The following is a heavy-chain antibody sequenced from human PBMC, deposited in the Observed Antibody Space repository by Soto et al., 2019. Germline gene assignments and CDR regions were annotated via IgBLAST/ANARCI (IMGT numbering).Heavy chain of an antibody. D-gene: IGHD3-22*01. CDR1: GYNFTASC. CDR3: ASDGTTDSSHYYHFAY. CDR2: VGTNNDNT. Sequence: ASLRVACKHSGYNFTASCLAWLRQAPGQRPEGMGWVGTNNDNTNYAEKFQGRVTMTTDTSTATTYTELRSLSSDDTAVYYCASDGTTDSSHYYHFAYWGQGTMVTVSS. V-gene: IGHV1-18*01. J-gene: IGHJ4*01.